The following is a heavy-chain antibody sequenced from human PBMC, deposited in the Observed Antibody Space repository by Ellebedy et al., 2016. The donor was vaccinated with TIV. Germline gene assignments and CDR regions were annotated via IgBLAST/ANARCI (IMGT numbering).Heavy chain of an antibody. CDR1: GFTFSSYA. D-gene: IGHD1-26*01. V-gene: IGHV3-23*01. Sequence: GESLKISXAASGFTFSSYAMSWVRQAPGKGLEWVSAISGSGGGTYYADSVKGRFTISRDNSKNTLYLQMNSLRAEDTAVYYCAKAIRVGATSLYFDYWGQGTLVTVSS. J-gene: IGHJ4*02. CDR3: AKAIRVGATSLYFDY. CDR2: ISGSGGGT.